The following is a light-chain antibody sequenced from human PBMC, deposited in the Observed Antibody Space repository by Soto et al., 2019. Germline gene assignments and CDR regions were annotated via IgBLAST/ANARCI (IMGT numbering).Light chain of an antibody. V-gene: IGKV1-17*01. Sequence: DIQMTQSPSSLSASVGDRVTITCRASQAIRNDLTWYQQKPGTAPERLIYAAVSLDTGVPSRFSGSGSGTEFTLTISSLQPEDFATYYCQQHNIYPLTFGGGTKVEFK. CDR3: QQHNIYPLT. J-gene: IGKJ4*01. CDR2: AAV. CDR1: QAIRND.